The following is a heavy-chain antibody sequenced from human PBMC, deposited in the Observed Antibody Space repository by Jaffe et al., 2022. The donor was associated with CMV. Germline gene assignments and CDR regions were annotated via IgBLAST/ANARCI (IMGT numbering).Heavy chain of an antibody. V-gene: IGHV4-59*01. D-gene: IGHD6-6*01. CDR3: ARGMSIAGSPVWYFQF. CDR1: GGSISGYY. CDR2: IYDSGST. Sequence: QVQLQESGPGLVKPSETLSLTCTVSGGSISGYYWSWIRQPPGKGLEWIGYIYDSGSTYYNPSLKSRVTILIDTSKKHLSLKMTSVTAADTAVYYCARGMSIAGSPVWYFQFWGQGNLVTVSS. J-gene: IGHJ4*02.